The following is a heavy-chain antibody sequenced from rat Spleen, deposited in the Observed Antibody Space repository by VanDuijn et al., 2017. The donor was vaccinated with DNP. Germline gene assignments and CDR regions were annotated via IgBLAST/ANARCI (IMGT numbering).Heavy chain of an antibody. CDR1: GFTFSSYW. D-gene: IGHD1-12*02. V-gene: IGHV5-58*01. Sequence: EVQLLDTGGGLVQPGRSLKLSCVASGFTFSSYWMHWIRQVPGKGLEWVATISTSGGSTYYRDSVKGRFTMSRDNAKSTLYLQMYSLRSEDMATYYCVRPDYYDGSYPHYWGQGTLVTVSS. CDR3: VRPDYYDGSYPHY. CDR2: ISTSGGST. J-gene: IGHJ3*01.